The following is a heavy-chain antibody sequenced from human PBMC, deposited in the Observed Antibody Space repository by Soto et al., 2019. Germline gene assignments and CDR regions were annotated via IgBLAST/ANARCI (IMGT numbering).Heavy chain of an antibody. D-gene: IGHD1-26*01. Sequence: GGSLRLSCAASGFTFVSYVMSWVRQAPGKGLEWVSAISGRGGSTYYADSVKGRFTISRDNVKNTLYLEMNSLRDEDTAVYYCAKDGDQTVGVTYFDYWGQGSLVTVSS. CDR1: GFTFVSYV. J-gene: IGHJ4*02. V-gene: IGHV3-23*01. CDR2: ISGRGGST. CDR3: AKDGDQTVGVTYFDY.